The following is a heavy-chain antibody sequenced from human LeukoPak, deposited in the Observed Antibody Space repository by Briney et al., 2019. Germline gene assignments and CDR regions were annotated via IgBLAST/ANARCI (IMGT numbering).Heavy chain of an antibody. CDR3: ARRRGVALPFDY. J-gene: IGHJ4*02. CDR2: IYYSGST. D-gene: IGHD3-10*01. CDR1: GGSISSSSYY. Sequence: SETLSLTCTVSGGSISSSSYYWGWIRQPPGKGLEWIGSIYYSGSTYYNPSLKSRVTISVDTSKNQFSLKLGSVTAADTAVYYCARRRGVALPFDYWGQGTLVTVSS. V-gene: IGHV4-39*01.